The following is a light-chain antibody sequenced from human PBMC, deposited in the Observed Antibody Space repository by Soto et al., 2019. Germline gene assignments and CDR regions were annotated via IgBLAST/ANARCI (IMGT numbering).Light chain of an antibody. CDR2: RAS. Sequence: EIVMTQSPATLSVSPGERATLSCRASQTLSDNLAWYQQKPGQAPRLLIFRASTRATGVPARFSARGSGTEFTLTISGLESEDFAAYYCHQYSHWPPWTFGPGTKVEIK. J-gene: IGKJ1*01. V-gene: IGKV3-15*01. CDR3: HQYSHWPPWT. CDR1: QTLSDN.